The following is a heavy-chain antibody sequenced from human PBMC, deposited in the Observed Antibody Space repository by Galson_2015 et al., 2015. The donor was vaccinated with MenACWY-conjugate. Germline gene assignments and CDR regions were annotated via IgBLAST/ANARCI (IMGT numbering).Heavy chain of an antibody. V-gene: IGHV2-5*05. J-gene: IGHJ4*02. CDR2: IYWDDDK. Sequence: PALVKPTQTLTLTCTFSGFSLTTSGVGVGWIRQPPGKALEWLALIYWDDDKRYGASLKSRLTITKDTSKNQVVLTMTNMDPVDTATYYCAYLERITILFDYWGQGTLVTVSS. D-gene: IGHD3-9*01. CDR3: AYLERITILFDY. CDR1: GFSLTTSGVG.